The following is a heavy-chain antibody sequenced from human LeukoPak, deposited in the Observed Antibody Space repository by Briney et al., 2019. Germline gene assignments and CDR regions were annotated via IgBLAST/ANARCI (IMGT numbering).Heavy chain of an antibody. D-gene: IGHD2-2*01. V-gene: IGHV3-23*01. Sequence: GGSLRLSCAASGFTFSSYAMSWVRQAPGKGLEWVSAISGSGGSTYYADSVKGRFTISRDNSKNTLYLQMNSQRAEDTAVYYCAKGSCSSTSCRIDYWGQGTLVTVSS. CDR2: ISGSGGST. CDR3: AKGSCSSTSCRIDY. J-gene: IGHJ4*02. CDR1: GFTFSSYA.